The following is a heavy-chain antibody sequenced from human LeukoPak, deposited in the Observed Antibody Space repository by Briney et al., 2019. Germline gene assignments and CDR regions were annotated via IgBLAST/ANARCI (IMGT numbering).Heavy chain of an antibody. Sequence: GGSLRLSCEASGFIFSTYWMSWVRQAPGKGLMWVSRIKSDGSWTNYADSVRGRFTISRDNAKNTLFLQMVGLRAEDTAIYYCVRDGDAYDFDLWGQGILVAVSS. CDR2: IKSDGSWT. CDR3: VRDGDAYDFDL. J-gene: IGHJ4*02. CDR1: GFIFSTYW. V-gene: IGHV3-74*01. D-gene: IGHD5-12*01.